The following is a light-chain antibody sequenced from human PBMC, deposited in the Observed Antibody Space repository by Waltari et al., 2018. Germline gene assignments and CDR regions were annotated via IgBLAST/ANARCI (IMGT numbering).Light chain of an antibody. CDR2: AAS. CDR1: QSISSY. V-gene: IGKV1-39*01. Sequence: QSPSSLSASVGDRVTITCRASQSISSYLNWYQQKPGKAPKLLIYAASSLQSGVPSRFSGSGSGTDFTLTISSLQPEDFATYYCQQSYSTPQTFGQGTKVEIK. CDR3: QQSYSTPQT. J-gene: IGKJ1*01.